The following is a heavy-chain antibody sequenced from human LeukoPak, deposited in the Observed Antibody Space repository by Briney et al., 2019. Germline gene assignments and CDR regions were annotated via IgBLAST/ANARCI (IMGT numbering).Heavy chain of an antibody. Sequence: SETLSLTCTVSGGSISSGSYYWSWIRQPAGKGLEWIERIYTSGSTNYSPSLKSRVTISVDTSKNQFSLKLSSVTAADTAVYYCARSVEMATIPFDYWGQGTLVTVSS. CDR2: IYTSGST. D-gene: IGHD5-24*01. J-gene: IGHJ4*02. CDR3: ARSVEMATIPFDY. CDR1: GGSISSGSYY. V-gene: IGHV4-61*02.